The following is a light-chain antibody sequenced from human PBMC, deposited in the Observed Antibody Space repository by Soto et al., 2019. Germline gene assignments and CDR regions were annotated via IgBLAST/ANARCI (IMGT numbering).Light chain of an antibody. CDR2: DAS. CDR3: QQYNNWPPWT. J-gene: IGKJ1*01. V-gene: IGKV3-15*01. Sequence: EVVMTQSPATLSVSPGERATLSCWASQSISGNLAWYQQKPGQAPRLLIYDASTRATGIPARFSGNGSRTQFSLPITSLRSEVFAVYYCQQYNNWPPWTFGQGTKVEIK. CDR1: QSISGN.